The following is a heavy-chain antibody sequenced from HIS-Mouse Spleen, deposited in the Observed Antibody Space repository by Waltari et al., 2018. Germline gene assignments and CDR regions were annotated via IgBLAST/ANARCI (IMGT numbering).Heavy chain of an antibody. Sequence: LQLQESAPGLVKPSETLSPTCTVSGGSISSSSYYWGVIPSPPGKGLEWVSYISSSSSTIYYADSVKGRFTISRDNAKNSLYLQMNSLRAEDTAVYYCARDTSLVWFGELLNWFDPWGQGTLVTVSS. CDR1: GGSISSSS. V-gene: IGHV3-48*01. CDR3: ARDTSLVWFGELLNWFDP. J-gene: IGHJ5*02. CDR2: ISSSSSTI. D-gene: IGHD3-10*01.